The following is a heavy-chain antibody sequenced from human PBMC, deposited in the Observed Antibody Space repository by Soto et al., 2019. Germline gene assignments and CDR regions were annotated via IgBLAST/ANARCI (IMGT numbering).Heavy chain of an antibody. V-gene: IGHV1-69*01. Sequence: QVQLVQSGAEVKKPGSSVKVSCKASGGTFSSYAISWVRQAPGQGLEWMGGIIPIFGTANYAQKFQGRVTITADDSTSTAYMELRSLRSEATAVYYCARVGTTPDDERCYYFGYWGQRTLVTVSS. D-gene: IGHD1-7*01. CDR3: ARVGTTPDDERCYYFGY. J-gene: IGHJ4*02. CDR1: GGTFSSYA. CDR2: IIPIFGTA.